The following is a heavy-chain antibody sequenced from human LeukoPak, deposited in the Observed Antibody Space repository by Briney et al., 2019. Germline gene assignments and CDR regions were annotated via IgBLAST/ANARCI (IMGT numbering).Heavy chain of an antibody. D-gene: IGHD4-23*01. CDR3: AILGRDYGGNSGHDAFDI. Sequence: GGSLRLSCAASGFTFSSYGMSWVRQAPGKGLEWVSGISGSGGSTYYADSVKGRFTISRDNAKNTLYLQMNSLRAEDTAVYYCAILGRDYGGNSGHDAFDIWGQGTMVTVSS. CDR2: ISGSGGST. V-gene: IGHV3-23*01. J-gene: IGHJ3*02. CDR1: GFTFSSYG.